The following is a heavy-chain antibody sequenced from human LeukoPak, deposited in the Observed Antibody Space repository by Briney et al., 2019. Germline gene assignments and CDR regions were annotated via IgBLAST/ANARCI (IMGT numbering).Heavy chain of an antibody. D-gene: IGHD2-15*01. CDR2: IIPIFGTA. J-gene: IGHJ4*02. CDR3: ARGSIICSGGSCHTDTGLYY. V-gene: IGHV1-69*01. Sequence: GSSVKVSCKAPGGTFSSYAISWVRQAPGQGLEWMGGIIPIFGTANYAQKFQGRVTITADESTSTAYMELSSLRSEDTAVYYCARGSIICSGGSCHTDTGLYYWGQGTLVTVSS. CDR1: GGTFSSYA.